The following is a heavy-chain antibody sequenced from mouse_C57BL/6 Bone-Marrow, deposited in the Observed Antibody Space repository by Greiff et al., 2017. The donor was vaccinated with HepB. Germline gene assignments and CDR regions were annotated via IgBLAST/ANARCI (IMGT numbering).Heavy chain of an antibody. CDR1: GYAFTNYL. CDR3: ARNQFSYYYGSFYAMDY. CDR2: INPGSGGT. V-gene: IGHV1-54*01. D-gene: IGHD1-1*01. Sequence: QVQLQQSGAELVRPGPSVKVSCKASGYAFTNYLIEWVKQRPGQGLEWIGVINPGSGGTNYNEKFKGKATLTADISSSTAYMQLSSLTSEDSAVYFCARNQFSYYYGSFYAMDYWGQGTSVTVSS. J-gene: IGHJ4*01.